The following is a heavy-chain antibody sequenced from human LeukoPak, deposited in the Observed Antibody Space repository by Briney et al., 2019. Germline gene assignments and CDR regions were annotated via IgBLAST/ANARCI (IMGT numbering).Heavy chain of an antibody. CDR3: AKDRRGYSYGYPLILPDY. CDR1: GFSFSGHW. Sequence: GGSLRLSCTASGFSFSGHWMHWARQLPGKGLVWVSRISPTGSTTSYADSVKGRFTVSRDNAKNTLYLQVNNLRAEDTAVYYCAKDRRGYSYGYPLILPDYWGQGTLVTVSS. CDR2: ISPTGSTT. V-gene: IGHV3-74*01. J-gene: IGHJ4*02. D-gene: IGHD5-18*01.